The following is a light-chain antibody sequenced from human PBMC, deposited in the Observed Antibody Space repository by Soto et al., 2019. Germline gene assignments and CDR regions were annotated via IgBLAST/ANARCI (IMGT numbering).Light chain of an antibody. CDR1: QNIRSY. V-gene: IGKV1-39*01. CDR2: TAT. Sequence: DIQMTQSPSSLSASVGDTITITCRASQNIRSYLNWYQQKSVKAPNLLIYTATTLQSEVPSRFSRSGSETDFTLTIISLEPEDFATYYCQPSYSAPPWTFGPGTKVEMK. CDR3: QPSYSAPPWT. J-gene: IGKJ1*01.